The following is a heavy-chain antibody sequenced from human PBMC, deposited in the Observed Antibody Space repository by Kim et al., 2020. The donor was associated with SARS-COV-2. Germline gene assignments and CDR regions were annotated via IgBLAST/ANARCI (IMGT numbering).Heavy chain of an antibody. CDR3: ASSDFWSGYYTGALSTAIVIFDY. CDR1: GDTFSSYA. J-gene: IGHJ4*02. CDR2: IIPIFGTA. Sequence: SVKVSCKASGDTFSSYAISWVRQAPGQGLEWMGGIIPIFGTANYAQKFQGRVTITADESTSTAYMELSSLRSEDTAVYYCASSDFWSGYYTGALSTAIVIFDYWGQGTLVTVSS. D-gene: IGHD3-3*01. V-gene: IGHV1-69*13.